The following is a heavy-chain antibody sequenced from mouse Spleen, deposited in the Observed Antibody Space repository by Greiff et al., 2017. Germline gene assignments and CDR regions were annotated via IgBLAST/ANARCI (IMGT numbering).Heavy chain of an antibody. D-gene: IGHD2-3*01. CDR1: GFTFSSYY. CDR2: ISSGGGST. CDR3: ASDGYPWFAY. Sequence: EVKLEESGGGLVKLGGSLKLSCAASGFTFSSYYMSWVRQTPEKRLEWVATISSGGGSTYYPDSVKGRFTISRDNAKNTLYLQMSSLNSEDTAVYYCASDGYPWFAYWGQGTLVTVSA. V-gene: IGHV5-9*04. J-gene: IGHJ3*01.